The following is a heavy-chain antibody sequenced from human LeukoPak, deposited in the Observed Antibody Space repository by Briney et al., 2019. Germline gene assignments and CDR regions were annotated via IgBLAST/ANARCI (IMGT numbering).Heavy chain of an antibody. CDR3: ARDEAAASIDY. CDR1: GFTFSSYS. D-gene: IGHD6-13*01. J-gene: IGHJ4*02. Sequence: GGSLRLSCAASGFTFSSYSMKWVRQAPGKGLEWVSSISSSSSYIYYADSVKGRFTISRDNAKNSLYLQMNSLRAEDTAVYYCARDEAAASIDYWGQGTLVTVSS. V-gene: IGHV3-21*01. CDR2: ISSSSSYI.